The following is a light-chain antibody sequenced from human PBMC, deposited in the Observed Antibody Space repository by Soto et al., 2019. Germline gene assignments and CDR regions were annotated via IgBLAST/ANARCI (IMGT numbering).Light chain of an antibody. V-gene: IGKV3D-15*01. Sequence: IVLTQSPVTLSLSPVERATRSCSASQSVNSDYLGWFQQKPGQAPRLLIYGASTRATGIPARFSGSGSGTEFTLTISSLQSEDFAVYYCQQYNSWPLTCGGGPKGAIK. CDR1: QSVNSD. CDR3: QQYNSWPLT. J-gene: IGKJ4*01. CDR2: GAS.